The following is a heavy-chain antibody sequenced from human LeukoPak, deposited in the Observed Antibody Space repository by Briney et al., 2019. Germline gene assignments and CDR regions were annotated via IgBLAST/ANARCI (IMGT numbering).Heavy chain of an antibody. CDR3: ARDKGGYYYDSSGYYLDAFDI. CDR1: GGSISRYY. CDR2: IYTSGST. D-gene: IGHD3-22*01. J-gene: IGHJ3*02. V-gene: IGHV4-4*07. Sequence: SETLSLTCTVSGGSISRYYWSWVRQPAGKGLEWIGRIYTSGSTNYNPCLKSRVTMSVETSKNQFSLKLSSVTAADTAVYYRARDKGGYYYDSSGYYLDAFDIWGQGTMVPVSS.